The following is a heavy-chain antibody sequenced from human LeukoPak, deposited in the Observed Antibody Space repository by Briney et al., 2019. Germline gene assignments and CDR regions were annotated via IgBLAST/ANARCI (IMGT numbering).Heavy chain of an antibody. J-gene: IGHJ4*02. CDR3: AREDSGSYFHPYYFDY. D-gene: IGHD1-26*01. CDR1: GFNFSTYS. V-gene: IGHV3-48*04. Sequence: AGGSLRLSCVASGFNFSTYSMSWVRQAPGKGLEWVSYISRSSSTKYYADSVEGRFTISRDNAKNSLYLQMNSLRAEDTAVYYCAREDSGSYFHPYYFDYWGQGTLVTVSS. CDR2: ISRSSSTK.